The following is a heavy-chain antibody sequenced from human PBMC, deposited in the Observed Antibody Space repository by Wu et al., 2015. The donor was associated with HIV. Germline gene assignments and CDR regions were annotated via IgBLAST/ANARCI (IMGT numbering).Heavy chain of an antibody. J-gene: IGHJ2*01. CDR2: MNPKNGHI. CDR3: ARVPILTPDYYTYFDL. D-gene: IGHD3-9*01. V-gene: IGHV1-18*01. CDR1: YILSTYP. Sequence: LVQSGPEAKRPGASVKVSCKASYILSTYPIGWVRQAPGQRLEWMGWMNPKNGHIQPAQRFQDRITMSADNSAHTAYMELRSLTSDDTAIYFCARVPILTPDYYTYFDLWGQGTLVIVSS.